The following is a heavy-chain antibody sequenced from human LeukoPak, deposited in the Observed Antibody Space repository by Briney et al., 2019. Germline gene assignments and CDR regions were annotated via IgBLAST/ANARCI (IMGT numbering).Heavy chain of an antibody. CDR2: IKEDGSEK. V-gene: IGHV3-7*01. CDR1: GFTFSSDW. D-gene: IGHD2-15*01. Sequence: GGSLRLSCAASGFTFSSDWMSWVRQAPGKGLEWVAKIKEDGSEKYYVDSVKGRFTISRDNARNSVYLQMNSLSAEDTAVYYCARDRWWLDFWGQGPLVTVPS. J-gene: IGHJ4*02. CDR3: ARDRWWLDF.